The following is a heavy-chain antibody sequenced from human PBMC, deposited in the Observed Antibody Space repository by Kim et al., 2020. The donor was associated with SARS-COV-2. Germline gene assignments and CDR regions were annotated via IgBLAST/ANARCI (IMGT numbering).Heavy chain of an antibody. CDR3: ARFALYYRNWFDP. V-gene: IGHV1-69*13. Sequence: SVKVSCKASGGTFRSYAISWVRQAPGQGLEWMGGIIPIFGTANYAQKFQGRVTITADESTSTAYMELSSLRSEDTAVYYCARFALYYRNWFDPWGQGTLVTVSS. CDR2: IIPIFGTA. D-gene: IGHD3-10*01. CDR1: GGTFRSYA. J-gene: IGHJ5*02.